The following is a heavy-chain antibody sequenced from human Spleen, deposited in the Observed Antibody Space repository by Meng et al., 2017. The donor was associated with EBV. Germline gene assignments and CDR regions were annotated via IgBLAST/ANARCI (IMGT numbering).Heavy chain of an antibody. J-gene: IGHJ4*02. CDR1: GTSFTGYY. V-gene: IGHV4-34*01. CDR2: IIHTGGT. CDR3: ARGRTTMGNY. Sequence: QVQLHQRRARLLKPSETLSRICAVYGTSFTGYYWTWIRQHSGKGLEWVGEIIHTGGTHYNPSLKSRVTISLDTSKNLFSLKVRSVTAADTGIYFCARGRTTMGNYWGQGTLVTASS. D-gene: IGHD1-14*01.